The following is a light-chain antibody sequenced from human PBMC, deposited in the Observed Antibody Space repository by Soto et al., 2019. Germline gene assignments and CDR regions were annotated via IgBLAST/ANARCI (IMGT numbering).Light chain of an antibody. CDR3: CSFAGSYTLYV. V-gene: IGLV2-11*01. Sequence: QSVLTQPRSVSGSPGQSVTISCTGTSSDVGYYSYVSWFQQHPGKAPKLMIYDVSKRPSGVPDRFSGSKSGNTASLTISELQAEDEADYYCCSFAGSYTLYVFGTGTKVTVL. J-gene: IGLJ1*01. CDR1: SSDVGYYSY. CDR2: DVS.